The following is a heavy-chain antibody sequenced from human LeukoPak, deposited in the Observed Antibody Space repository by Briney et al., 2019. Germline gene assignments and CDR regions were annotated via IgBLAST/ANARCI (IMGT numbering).Heavy chain of an antibody. D-gene: IGHD6-19*01. J-gene: IGHJ4*02. Sequence: GGSLRLSCAASGFTFSSYAMHWVRQAPGKGLEWVAVISYDGSNKYYADSVKGRFTISRDNSKNTLYLQMNSLRAEDTAVYYCARDSFSSGWSFCDYWGQGTLVTVSS. V-gene: IGHV3-30*04. CDR3: ARDSFSSGWSFCDY. CDR2: ISYDGSNK. CDR1: GFTFSSYA.